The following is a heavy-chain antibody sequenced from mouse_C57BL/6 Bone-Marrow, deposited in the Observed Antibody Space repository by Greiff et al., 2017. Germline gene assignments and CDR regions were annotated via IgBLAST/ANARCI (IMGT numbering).Heavy chain of an antibody. CDR2: IYPGGGCT. V-gene: IGHV1-63*01. Sequence: VQLQQSGAELVRPGTSVKISCKASGYTFTNYWIGWAQQRPGHGLEWIGDIYPGGGCTNYTDKVKGHVPLTADKSSSTAYMQFSSLTSEDSAIYYCARYPLYGSSYWYFDVWGTGTTVTVSS. D-gene: IGHD1-1*01. CDR3: ARYPLYGSSYWYFDV. CDR1: GYTFTNYW. J-gene: IGHJ1*03.